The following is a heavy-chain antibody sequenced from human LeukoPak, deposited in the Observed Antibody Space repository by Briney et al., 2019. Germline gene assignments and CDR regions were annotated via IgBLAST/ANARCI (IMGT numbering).Heavy chain of an antibody. D-gene: IGHD3-10*01. CDR2: IYYSGST. J-gene: IGHJ4*02. Sequence: PSETLSLTCAVSGGSISSGGYSWSWIRQPPGKGLEWTGYIYYSGSTYYNPSLKSRVTISVDTSKNQFSLKLSSVTAADTAVYYCARQTSWFGELAYFDYWGQGTLVTVSS. CDR1: GGSISSGGYS. V-gene: IGHV4-30-4*07. CDR3: ARQTSWFGELAYFDY.